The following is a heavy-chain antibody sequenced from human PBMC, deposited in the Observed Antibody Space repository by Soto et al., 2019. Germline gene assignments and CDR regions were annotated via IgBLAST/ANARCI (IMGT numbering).Heavy chain of an antibody. V-gene: IGHV3-23*01. CDR3: AKSMYYYDSGWFDP. J-gene: IGHJ5*02. CDR1: GFTFRSYA. CDR2: ISGSGGST. Sequence: GGSLRLSCAASGFTFRSYAMSWVRQAPGKGLEWVSAISGSGGSTYYADSVKGRFTISRDNSKNTLYLQMNSLRAEDTAVYYCAKSMYYYDSGWFDPWGQGTLVTVSS. D-gene: IGHD3-22*01.